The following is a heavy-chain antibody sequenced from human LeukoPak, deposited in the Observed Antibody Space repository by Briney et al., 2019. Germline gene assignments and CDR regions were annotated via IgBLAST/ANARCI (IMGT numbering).Heavy chain of an antibody. J-gene: IGHJ4*02. V-gene: IGHV3-53*01. D-gene: IGHD1-26*01. Sequence: GGSLRLSCAASGFIVSGDFMSWVRQAPGKGLEWVSVIYSDGSTYYADSVKGRFTISRDNSKNALDLQMTGLRAEDTAVYYCARERGRGRDSPWFDYWGQGTLVTVSS. CDR1: GFIVSGDF. CDR2: IYSDGST. CDR3: ARERGRGRDSPWFDY.